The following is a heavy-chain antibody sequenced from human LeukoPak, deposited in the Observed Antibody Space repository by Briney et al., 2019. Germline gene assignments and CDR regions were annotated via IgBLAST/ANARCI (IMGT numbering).Heavy chain of an antibody. CDR1: GFTLSSYS. CDR2: ISSSSTHI. D-gene: IGHD2/OR15-2a*01. CDR3: ARDLIIVPMYDAFDI. V-gene: IGHV3-21*04. Sequence: GRSLRLSCAASGFTLSSYSMNWVRQAPGKGLEWVSYISSSSTHIYYADSVKGRFTISRDNARNSLYLQMNSLRAEDTAIYYCARDLIIVPMYDAFDIWGQGTKVTVSS. J-gene: IGHJ3*02.